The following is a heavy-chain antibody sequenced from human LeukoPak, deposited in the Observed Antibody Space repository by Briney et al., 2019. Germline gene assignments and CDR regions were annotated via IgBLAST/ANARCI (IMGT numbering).Heavy chain of an antibody. CDR2: TYYRSKWYN. CDR3: ARVGSRGWPSELWFDP. V-gene: IGHV6-1*01. CDR1: GDSVSSNSAA. J-gene: IGHJ5*02. D-gene: IGHD6-25*01. Sequence: SQTLSLTCAISGDSVSSNSAAWNWIRQSPSRGLEWLGRTYYRSKWYNDYAVSVKSRITINPDTPKNQFSLQLNSVTPEDTAVYYCARVGSRGWPSELWFDPWGQGTLVTVSS.